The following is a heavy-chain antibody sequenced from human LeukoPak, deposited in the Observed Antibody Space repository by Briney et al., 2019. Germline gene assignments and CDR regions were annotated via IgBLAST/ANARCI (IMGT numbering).Heavy chain of an antibody. J-gene: IGHJ2*01. D-gene: IGHD3-16*01. CDR3: ARGLEGDNWYFDL. CDR1: GFTFSSYS. CDR2: ISSSSSYI. V-gene: IGHV3-21*01. Sequence: PGGSLRLSCAASGFTFSSYSMNWVRQAPGKGLEWVSSISSSSSYIYYADSVKGRFTISRDNAKNSLYLQMNSLRAEDTAVYYCARGLEGDNWYFDLWGRGTLVTVSS.